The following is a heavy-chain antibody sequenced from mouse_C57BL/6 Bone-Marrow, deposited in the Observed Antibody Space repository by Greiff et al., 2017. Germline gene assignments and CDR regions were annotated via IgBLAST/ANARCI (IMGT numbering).Heavy chain of an antibody. J-gene: IGHJ4*01. CDR2: IYPGSGNT. CDR3: ARVPYYYGSSYYYDAMDY. CDR1: GYTFTDYY. D-gene: IGHD1-1*01. V-gene: IGHV1-76*01. Sequence: QVQLQQSGAELVRPGASVKLSCKASGYTFTDYYINWVQQRPGQGLEWIARIYPGSGNTYSNEKFKGKATLTAEKYSSTAYMQLSSLTSEASAVYFWARVPYYYGSSYYYDAMDYWGQGTSVTVSS.